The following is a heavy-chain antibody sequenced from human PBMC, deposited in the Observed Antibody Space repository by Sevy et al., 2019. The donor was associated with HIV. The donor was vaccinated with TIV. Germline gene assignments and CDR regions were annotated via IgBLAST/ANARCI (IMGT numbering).Heavy chain of an antibody. V-gene: IGHV3-48*01. J-gene: IGHJ4*02. D-gene: IGHD4-17*01. Sequence: GGSLRLSCAASGFTFSSYSMHWVRHAPGKGLEWVSYISSSSSSIFYADSVKGRFTISRDNAKKSLYLQMNSLTAEDTAVYYCARDEQTYGDYDYFDYWGQGTLVTVSS. CDR1: GFTFSSYS. CDR3: ARDEQTYGDYDYFDY. CDR2: ISSSSSSI.